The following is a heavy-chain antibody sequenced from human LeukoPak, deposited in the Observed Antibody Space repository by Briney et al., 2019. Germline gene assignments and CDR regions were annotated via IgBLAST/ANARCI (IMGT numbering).Heavy chain of an antibody. CDR2: IYYTGST. Sequence: SETLSLTCSVSGGSIISYYWSWIRQPPGKGLEWIGYIYYTGSTNSNPSLKSRVTISVDTSKNQFSLKLSSVTAADTAVYYCAGTIVGARITLSPKNAFDIWGQRKMGTVSS. J-gene: IGHJ3*02. D-gene: IGHD1-26*01. V-gene: IGHV4-59*01. CDR3: AGTIVGARITLSPKNAFDI. CDR1: GGSIISYY.